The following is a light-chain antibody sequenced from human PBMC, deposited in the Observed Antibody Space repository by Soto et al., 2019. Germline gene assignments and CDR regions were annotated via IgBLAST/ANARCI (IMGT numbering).Light chain of an antibody. Sequence: EIVLTQSPDTLSLSPVERATLSGRASQYISVIYLAWYQQKPGQAPRLLIYGASSRATGIPDRFSGSGSGTDFTLTISRLEPEDFAVYYCQQYGSSPGTFGQGTKVDIK. V-gene: IGKV3-20*01. CDR3: QQYGSSPGT. CDR1: QYISVIY. CDR2: GAS. J-gene: IGKJ1*01.